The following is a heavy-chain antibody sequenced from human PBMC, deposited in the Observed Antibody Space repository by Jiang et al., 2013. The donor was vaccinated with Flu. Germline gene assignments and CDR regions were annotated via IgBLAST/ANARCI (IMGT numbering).Heavy chain of an antibody. J-gene: IGHJ4*02. CDR3: ARGRKGSYIGLSIDY. CDR1: GYSFTSYW. CDR2: IYPGDSDT. D-gene: IGHD1-26*01. Sequence: QLVESGAEVKXPGESLKISCKGSGYSFTSYWIGWVRQMPGKGLEWMGIIYPGDSDTRYSPSFQGQVTISADKSISTAYLQWSSLKASDTAMYYGARGRKGSYIGLSIDYWGQGTLVTVSS. V-gene: IGHV5-51*01.